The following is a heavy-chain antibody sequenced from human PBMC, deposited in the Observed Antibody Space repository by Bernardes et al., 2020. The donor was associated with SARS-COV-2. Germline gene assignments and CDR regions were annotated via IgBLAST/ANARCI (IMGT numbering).Heavy chain of an antibody. Sequence: GSLRLSCAASGFTFSSYAMHWVRQAPGKGLEYVSAISSNGGSTYYANSVKGRFTISRDNSKNTLYLQMGSLRAEDMAVYYCARDLRPYYDFWSGSYYYYGMDVWGQGTTVTVSS. D-gene: IGHD3-3*01. CDR2: ISSNGGST. CDR3: ARDLRPYYDFWSGSYYYYGMDV. V-gene: IGHV3-64*01. J-gene: IGHJ6*02. CDR1: GFTFSSYA.